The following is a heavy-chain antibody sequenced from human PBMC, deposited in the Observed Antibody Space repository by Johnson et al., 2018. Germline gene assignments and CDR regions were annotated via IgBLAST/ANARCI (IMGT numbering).Heavy chain of an antibody. CDR3: AKGIIYGDYYYGMDV. D-gene: IGHD4-17*01. J-gene: IGHJ6*02. CDR2: ISGSGGST. V-gene: IGHV3-23*04. Sequence: VQLVESGGGLVQPGGSXRLSCAASGFTFSSYAMSWVRQAPGKGLEWVSAISGSGGSTYYADPVKGRFTISRDNSKNTLYLQMNSLRAEDTAVYYGAKGIIYGDYYYGMDVWGQGTTVIVSS. CDR1: GFTFSSYA.